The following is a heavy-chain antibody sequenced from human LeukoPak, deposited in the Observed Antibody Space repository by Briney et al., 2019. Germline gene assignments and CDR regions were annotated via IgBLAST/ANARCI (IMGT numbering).Heavy chain of an antibody. CDR3: ARSPVDPPYYYYYMDV. Sequence: SVKVSCKASGGTFSSYAISWVRQAPGQGLEWMGGIIPIFGTANYAQKFQGRVTITADESTSTAYMELSSLRSEDTAVYYCARSPVDPPYYYYYMDVWGKGTTVTVSS. V-gene: IGHV1-69*13. J-gene: IGHJ6*03. CDR1: GGTFSSYA. CDR2: IIPIFGTA.